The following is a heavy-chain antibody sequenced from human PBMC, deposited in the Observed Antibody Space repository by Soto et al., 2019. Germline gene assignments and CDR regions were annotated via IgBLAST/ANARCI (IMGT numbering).Heavy chain of an antibody. CDR3: ARGLYYFDY. J-gene: IGHJ4*02. V-gene: IGHV4-34*01. Sequence: SGTLSLTCAVYGGSFQGYYWGWIRQPPGKGLEGIGEINHSGSTNYNPSLKSRVTISVDTSKNQFSLKLSSVTAADTAVYYCARGLYYFDYWGQGTLVTVSS. CDR1: GGSFQGYY. CDR2: INHSGST.